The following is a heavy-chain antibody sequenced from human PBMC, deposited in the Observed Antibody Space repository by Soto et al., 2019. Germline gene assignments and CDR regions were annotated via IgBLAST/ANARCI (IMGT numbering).Heavy chain of an antibody. CDR1: GGTFSTYS. D-gene: IGHD6-13*01. J-gene: IGHJ5*02. CDR3: ARGATHGSSWYFWFDP. V-gene: IGHV1-69*13. CDR2: IIPLFGTT. Sequence: ASVKVSCKASGGTFSTYSINWLRQAPGQGLEWMGGIIPLFGTTNYAQKFKGRVTITADESTSTAYMELSSLRAEDAAVYYCARGATHGSSWYFWFDPWGQGTLVTVSS.